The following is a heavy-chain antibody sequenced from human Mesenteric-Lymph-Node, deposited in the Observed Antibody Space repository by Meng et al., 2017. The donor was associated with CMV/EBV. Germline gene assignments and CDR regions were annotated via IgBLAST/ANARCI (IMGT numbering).Heavy chain of an antibody. CDR2: IYTGAITT. CDR1: GFTFSTYA. CDR3: AKDHYYYDSSGCDP. D-gene: IGHD3-22*01. Sequence: GGSLRLSCVASGFTFSTYAMSWVRQAPGKGLEWVSVIYTGAITTYYADSVEGRFTISRDNSKNTLYLQMNSLRAEDTAVYYCAKDHYYYDSSGCDPWGQGTLVTVSS. J-gene: IGHJ5*02. V-gene: IGHV3-23*03.